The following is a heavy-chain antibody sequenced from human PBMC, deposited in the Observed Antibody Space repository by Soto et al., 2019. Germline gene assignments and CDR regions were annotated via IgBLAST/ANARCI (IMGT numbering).Heavy chain of an antibody. D-gene: IGHD6-25*01. J-gene: IGHJ4*02. V-gene: IGHV3-7*03. CDR2: MKEDGTEI. Sequence: GGSLRLSCAASGFAFSNSWMSWVRQAPGKGLEWVANMKEDGTEIWYMDSVKGRFTISRDNSKNTLYLQMNSLRAEDTAVYYCAQGARLDYWGQGTLVTVSS. CDR1: GFAFSNSW. CDR3: AQGARLDY.